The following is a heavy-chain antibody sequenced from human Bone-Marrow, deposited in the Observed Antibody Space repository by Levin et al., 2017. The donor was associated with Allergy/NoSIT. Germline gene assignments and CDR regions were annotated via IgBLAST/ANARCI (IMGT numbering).Heavy chain of an antibody. J-gene: IGHJ5*02. D-gene: IGHD3-10*01. Sequence: SSETLSLTCTVSGGSISSSSYYWGWIRQPPGKGLEWIGSIYYSGSTYYNPSLKSRVTISVDTSKNQFSLKLSSVTAADTAVYYCARDGRGSMVRGVKVVRANYFFGWFDPWGQGTLVTVSS. CDR2: IYYSGST. CDR1: GGSISSSSYY. CDR3: ARDGRGSMVRGVKVVRANYFFGWFDP. V-gene: IGHV4-39*07.